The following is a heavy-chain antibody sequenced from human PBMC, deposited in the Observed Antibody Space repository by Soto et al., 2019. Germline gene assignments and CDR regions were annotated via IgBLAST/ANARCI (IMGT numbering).Heavy chain of an antibody. CDR3: AKSPASSSGCYDY. D-gene: IGHD6-19*01. J-gene: IGHJ4*02. CDR1: GFTFSSYA. V-gene: IGHV3-30-3*01. CDR2: ISYDGSNK. Sequence: QVQLVESGGGVVQPGRSLRLSCAASGFTFSSYAMHWVRQAPGKGLEWVAVISYDGSNKYYADSVKGRFTISRDNSKNPLYLQMNSLRAEDTAVYYCAKSPASSSGCYDYWGQGTLVTVSS.